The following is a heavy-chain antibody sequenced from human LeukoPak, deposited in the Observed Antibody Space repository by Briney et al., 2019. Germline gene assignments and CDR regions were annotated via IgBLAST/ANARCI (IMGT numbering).Heavy chain of an antibody. V-gene: IGHV3-33*01. Sequence: GGSLRLSCAASGFTFSSYGMHWVRQAPGRGLEWVAVIWYDGRNTYYADFVKGRFTISRDNSKNTLYLEMNSLRAEDTAVYYCARDLGRSSTSLTYYYGMDVWGQGTMVTVSS. D-gene: IGHD2-2*01. J-gene: IGHJ6*02. CDR3: ARDLGRSSTSLTYYYGMDV. CDR2: IWYDGRNT. CDR1: GFTFSSYG.